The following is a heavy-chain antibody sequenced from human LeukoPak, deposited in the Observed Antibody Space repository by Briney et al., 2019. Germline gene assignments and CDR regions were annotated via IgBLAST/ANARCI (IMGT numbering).Heavy chain of an antibody. J-gene: IGHJ4*02. CDR2: IWYDGSNK. CDR3: ARDPRLYSSSSSYYFDY. D-gene: IGHD6-6*01. CDR1: GFTFSSYG. V-gene: IGHV3-33*01. Sequence: PGRSLRLSCAASGFTFSSYGMHWVHQAPGKGLEWVAVIWYDGSNKYYADSVKGRFTISRDNSKNTLYLQMNSLRAEDTAVYYCARDPRLYSSSSSYYFDYWGQGTLVTVSS.